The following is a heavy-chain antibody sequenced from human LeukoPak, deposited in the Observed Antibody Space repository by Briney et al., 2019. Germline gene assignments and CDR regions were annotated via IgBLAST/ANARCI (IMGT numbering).Heavy chain of an antibody. J-gene: IGHJ4*02. Sequence: GGSLRLSCAASGFTFSSYGMHWVRQAPGKGLEWVSLIYSAGSPYYADSVKGRFTISRDNSKNTLYLQMNSLRAEDTAVYYCARDQLAYWGQGTLVTVSS. D-gene: IGHD6-13*01. V-gene: IGHV3-NL1*01. CDR3: ARDQLAY. CDR2: IYSAGSP. CDR1: GFTFSSYG.